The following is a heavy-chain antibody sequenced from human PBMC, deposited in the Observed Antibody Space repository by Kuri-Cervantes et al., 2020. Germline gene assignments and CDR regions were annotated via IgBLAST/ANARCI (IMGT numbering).Heavy chain of an antibody. D-gene: IGHD1-26*01. CDR2: IIPIFGTA. Sequence: SVKVSCKASGYTFTGYYMHWVRQAPGQGLEWMGGIIPIFGTANYAQKFQGRVTITTDESTSTAYMELSSLRSEDTAVYYCARVQQYSGSNTREFDYYYYYMDVWGKGTTVTVSS. CDR1: GYTFTGYY. J-gene: IGHJ6*03. CDR3: ARVQQYSGSNTREFDYYYYYMDV. V-gene: IGHV1-69*05.